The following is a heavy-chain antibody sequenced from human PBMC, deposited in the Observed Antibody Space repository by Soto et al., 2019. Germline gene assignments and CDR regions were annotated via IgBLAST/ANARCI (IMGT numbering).Heavy chain of an antibody. CDR3: ARRGSNKWDGDFDF. CDR1: GYTFTNYG. V-gene: IGHV1-18*01. Sequence: QVQLVQSGAEVKKPGASVKVSCQASGYTFTNYGISWVRQAPGQGLEWVGWISPYNGDTRYAQNGQGRVTLTTETSTSAGYMEVRSLRSDGTALYYCARRGSNKWDGDFDFWGQGTLVTVSS. CDR2: ISPYNGDT. J-gene: IGHJ4*02. D-gene: IGHD2-15*01.